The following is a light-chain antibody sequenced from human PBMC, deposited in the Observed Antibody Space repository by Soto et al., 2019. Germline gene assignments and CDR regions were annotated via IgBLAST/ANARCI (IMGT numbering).Light chain of an antibody. CDR3: QVWDSSTV. V-gene: IGLV3-9*01. CDR1: NIGSKN. Sequence: SYELTQPLSVSVALGQTARITCGGNNIGSKNVHWYQQKPGQAPVLVIYRDSNRPSGIPERFSGSNSGNTATLSINRDQVGAEAHYYCQVWDSSTVFGGGTKLTVL. J-gene: IGLJ2*01. CDR2: RDS.